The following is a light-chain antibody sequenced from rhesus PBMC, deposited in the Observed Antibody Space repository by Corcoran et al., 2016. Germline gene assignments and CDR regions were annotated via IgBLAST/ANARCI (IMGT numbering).Light chain of an antibody. V-gene: IGKV2S15*01. CDR2: EVS. J-gene: IGKJ3*01. Sequence: DIVMTQTPLSLPVTPGEPASISCRSSQSLLHSGGNTYLYWYLQQPAQSPQLWIYEVSNRASGVPDRVRGRGAGTDFTLKISRVEAKYVGVYYGLQGIQLPFTFGPGTKLDIK. CDR3: LQGIQLPFT. CDR1: QSLLHSGGNTY.